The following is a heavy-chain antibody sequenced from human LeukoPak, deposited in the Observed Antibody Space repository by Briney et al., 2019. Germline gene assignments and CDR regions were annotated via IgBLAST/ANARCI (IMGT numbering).Heavy chain of an antibody. J-gene: IGHJ6*03. D-gene: IGHD5-18*01. CDR3: TTLRRGYSYGPQGWYYYMDV. V-gene: IGHV3-15*01. Sequence: GGSLRLSCAASGFTFSNAWMSWVRQAPGKGLEWVGRIKSKTDGGTTDYAAPVKGRFTISRDDSKNTLYLQMNSLKTEDTAVYYCTTLRRGYSYGPQGWYYYMDVWGKGTTVTVSS. CDR1: GFTFSNAW. CDR2: IKSKTDGGTT.